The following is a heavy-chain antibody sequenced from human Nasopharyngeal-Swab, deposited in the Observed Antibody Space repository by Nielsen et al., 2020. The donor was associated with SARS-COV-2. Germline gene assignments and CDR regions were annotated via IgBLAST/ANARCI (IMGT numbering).Heavy chain of an antibody. CDR2: ISAYNGNT. V-gene: IGHV1-18*01. D-gene: IGHD5-18*01. Sequence: ASVKVSCKASGYTFTSYDINWVRQAPGQGLEWMGWISAYNGNTNYAQKLQGRVTMTTDTSTSTAYMELRSLRSDDTAVYYCARAKGRGYSYSWDYYYYMDVWGKGTTVTVSS. CDR1: GYTFTSYD. CDR3: ARAKGRGYSYSWDYYYYMDV. J-gene: IGHJ6*03.